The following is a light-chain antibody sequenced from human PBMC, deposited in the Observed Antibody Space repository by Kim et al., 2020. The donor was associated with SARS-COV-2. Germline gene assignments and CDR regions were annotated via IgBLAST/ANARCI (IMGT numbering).Light chain of an antibody. CDR1: QGISSW. Sequence: DIQMTQSPSSLSASIGDRVTITCRASQGISSWLAWYQQKPEKAPKCLIYAASSLQSGVPSRFIGSGSGTDFTLTISSLQPEDFATYYCQLYDSYPRTFVQGTKVDIK. J-gene: IGKJ1*01. CDR3: QLYDSYPRT. V-gene: IGKV1D-16*01. CDR2: AAS.